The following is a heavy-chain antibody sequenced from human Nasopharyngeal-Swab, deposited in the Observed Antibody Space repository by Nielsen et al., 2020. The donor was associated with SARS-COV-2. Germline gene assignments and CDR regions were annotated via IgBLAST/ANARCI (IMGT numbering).Heavy chain of an antibody. J-gene: IGHJ4*02. Sequence: GESLKISCAASGFTFSSYGMRWVRQAPGKGLEWVAVIWYDGSNKYYADSVKGRFTISRDNSKNTLYLQMNSLRAEDTAVYYCARGGSSSWYYFDYWGQGTLVTVSS. V-gene: IGHV3-33*01. CDR1: GFTFSSYG. CDR3: ARGGSSSWYYFDY. D-gene: IGHD6-13*01. CDR2: IWYDGSNK.